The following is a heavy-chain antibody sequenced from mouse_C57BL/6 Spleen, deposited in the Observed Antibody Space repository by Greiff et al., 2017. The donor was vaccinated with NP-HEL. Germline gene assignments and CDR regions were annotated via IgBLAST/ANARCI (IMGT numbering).Heavy chain of an antibody. CDR3: ARIYYDYGGEFAY. CDR2: INPGSGGT. D-gene: IGHD2-4*01. V-gene: IGHV1-54*01. Sequence: QVQLQQSGAELVRPGTSVKVSCKASGYAFTNYLIEWVKQRPGQGLEWIGVINPGSGGTNYNEKFKGKATLTADKSSSTAYMQLSRLTSEDSAVYFCARIYYDYGGEFAYWGQGTLVTVSA. J-gene: IGHJ3*01. CDR1: GYAFTNYL.